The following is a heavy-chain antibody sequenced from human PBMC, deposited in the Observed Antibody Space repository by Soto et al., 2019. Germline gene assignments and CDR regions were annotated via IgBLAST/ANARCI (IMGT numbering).Heavy chain of an antibody. CDR3: TTSTTSGAVTPDY. V-gene: IGHV4-39*01. J-gene: IGHJ4*02. CDR1: GGSISNSDYY. CDR2: FYFGGTT. D-gene: IGHD4-17*01. Sequence: PSETLSLTCTVSGGSISNSDYYWGWMRQPPEKGLEWIGSFYFGGTTYYNPSLRSRVSISEDTSRNQFSVTLNSVTAADTAVYYCTTSTTSGAVTPDYWGQGALVTVSS.